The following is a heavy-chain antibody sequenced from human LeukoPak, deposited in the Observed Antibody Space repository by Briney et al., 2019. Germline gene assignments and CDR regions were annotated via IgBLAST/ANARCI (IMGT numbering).Heavy chain of an antibody. Sequence: GGSLRLSCAASGFTFSYYGMHWVRQAPGKGLEWVAVILNDGSNEYYADSVKGRFTISRDNSRDTLFLQVSSLGAEDTAMYYCAKDRGSGSHLIEDWGQGTLVTVSS. D-gene: IGHD1-26*01. V-gene: IGHV3-30*18. CDR3: AKDRGSGSHLIED. J-gene: IGHJ4*02. CDR1: GFTFSYYG. CDR2: ILNDGSNE.